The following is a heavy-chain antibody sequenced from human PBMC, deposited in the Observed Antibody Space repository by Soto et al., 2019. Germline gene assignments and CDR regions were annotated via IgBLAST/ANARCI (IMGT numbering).Heavy chain of an antibody. CDR3: ARTSRDILTEFDP. CDR2: INAGNGNT. J-gene: IGHJ5*02. Sequence: ASVKVSCEASGYTFTSYSMHWVRQAPGQRLEWMGWINAGNGNTKYSQKFQGRVTITRDTSASTAYMELSSLRSEDTAVYYCARTSRDILTEFDPWGQGTLVTVSS. D-gene: IGHD3-9*01. CDR1: GYTFTSYS. V-gene: IGHV1-3*01.